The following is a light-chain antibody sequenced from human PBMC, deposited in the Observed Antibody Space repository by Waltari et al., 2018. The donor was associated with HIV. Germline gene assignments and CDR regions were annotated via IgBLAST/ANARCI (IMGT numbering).Light chain of an antibody. V-gene: IGLV2-18*02. CDR1: SSDVGRHNR. Sequence: QSALTQPPSVSGSPGQSVTISCTGSSSDVGRHNRVSWYQQPPGTAPKLLIYEVTYRPSGVPDRFSGSKSGNTASLTISGLQAEDEADHYCSSYTSSSTYVFGTGTRVTVL. CDR2: EVT. J-gene: IGLJ1*01. CDR3: SSYTSSSTYV.